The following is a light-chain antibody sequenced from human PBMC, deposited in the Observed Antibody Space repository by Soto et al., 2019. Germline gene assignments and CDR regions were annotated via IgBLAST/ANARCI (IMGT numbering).Light chain of an antibody. CDR2: DDT. CDR3: GTWDGSLSAGV. J-gene: IGLJ2*01. V-gene: IGLV1-51*01. Sequence: QSVLTQPPSVSAAPGQKVTISCSGSSSNIGNNYVSWFQQLPGTAPKLLIYDDTKRPSGTPGRFSGSKSGTSATLGITGLQTGDEADYYCGTWDGSLSAGVFGGGTKLTVL. CDR1: SSNIGNNY.